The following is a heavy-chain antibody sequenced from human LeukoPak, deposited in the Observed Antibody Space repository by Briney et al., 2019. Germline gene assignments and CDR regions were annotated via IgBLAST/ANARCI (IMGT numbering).Heavy chain of an antibody. V-gene: IGHV3-23*01. CDR3: AKDPSVNFYDSSGYYENTDY. CDR2: ISGSGGST. J-gene: IGHJ4*02. D-gene: IGHD3-22*01. CDR1: GFTFTNAW. Sequence: GGSLRLSCEASGFTFTNAWMSWVRQAPGQGLEWVSAISGSGGSTYYADSVKGRFTISRDNSKNTLYLQMNSLRAEDTAVYYCAKDPSVNFYDSSGYYENTDYWGQGTLVPVPS.